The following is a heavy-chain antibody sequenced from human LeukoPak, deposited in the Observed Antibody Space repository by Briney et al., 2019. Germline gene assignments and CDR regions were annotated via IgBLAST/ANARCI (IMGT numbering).Heavy chain of an antibody. CDR3: ARTMVRGGNWFDP. D-gene: IGHD3-10*01. CDR1: GGSISSSNCY. V-gene: IGHV4-39*01. J-gene: IGHJ5*02. Sequence: PSETLSLTCTVSGGSISSSNCYWGWIRQPPGKGLEWIANVYYSGATYSNPSLYRRISISVDTSKNQFSLKFNSVTAADTAIYYCARTMVRGGNWFDPWGQGTLVTVSS. CDR2: VYYSGAT.